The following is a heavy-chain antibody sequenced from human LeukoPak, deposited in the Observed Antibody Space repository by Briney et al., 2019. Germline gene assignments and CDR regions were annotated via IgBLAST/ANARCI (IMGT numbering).Heavy chain of an antibody. Sequence: GGSLRLSCAASGFTFSSYGMHWVRQAPGKGLEWVAVISYDGSNKYYADSVKGRFTISRDNSKNTLYLQMNSLRAEDTAVYYCAREAIDFPYWYFDLWGRGTLVTVSS. J-gene: IGHJ2*01. CDR2: ISYDGSNK. CDR3: AREAIDFPYWYFDL. CDR1: GFTFSSYG. D-gene: IGHD3-9*01. V-gene: IGHV3-30*03.